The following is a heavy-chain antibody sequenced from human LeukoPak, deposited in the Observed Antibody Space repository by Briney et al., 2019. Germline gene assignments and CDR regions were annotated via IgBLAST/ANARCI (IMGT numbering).Heavy chain of an antibody. D-gene: IGHD2-2*01. V-gene: IGHV4-34*01. CDR1: GGSFSGYY. Sequence: SETLSLTCAVYGGSFSGYYWSWIRQPPGKGLEWIGEISHSGSTNYNPSLKSRVTISVDTSKNQFSLKLSSVTAADTAVYYCARLPSQVVVPAAIMDVWGKGTTVTVSS. CDR3: ARLPSQVVVPAAIMDV. CDR2: ISHSGST. J-gene: IGHJ6*03.